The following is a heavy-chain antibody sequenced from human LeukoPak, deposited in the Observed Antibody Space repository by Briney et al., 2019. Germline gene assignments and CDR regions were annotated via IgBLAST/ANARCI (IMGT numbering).Heavy chain of an antibody. CDR2: ISSSGSTV. V-gene: IGHV3-48*03. J-gene: IGHJ4*02. D-gene: IGHD6-19*01. CDR1: GFTLSSYE. CDR3: ARDLSSGWYLSSASYYFDY. Sequence: GGSLRLSRAASGFTLSSYEMNWVRQAPGKGLEWVSYISSSGSTVKYADSVKGRFTISRDNAKNSLYLQMNSLRAEDTAVYYCARDLSSGWYLSSASYYFDYWGQGTLVTVSS.